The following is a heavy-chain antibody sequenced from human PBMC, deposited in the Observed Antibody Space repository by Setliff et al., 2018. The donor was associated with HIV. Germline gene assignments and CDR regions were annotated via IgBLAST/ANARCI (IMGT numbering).Heavy chain of an antibody. V-gene: IGHV4-61*09. CDR3: ARGLLGELLWDY. CDR1: GGSISSGSYY. Sequence: PSETLSLTCTVSGGSISSGSYYWSWIRQPAGKGLKWIGHIYTSGSTNYNPSLKSRVTISVDTSKNQFSLKLSSVTAADTAVYYCARGLLGELLWDYWGQGTLVTVSS. CDR2: IYTSGST. D-gene: IGHD1-26*01. J-gene: IGHJ4*02.